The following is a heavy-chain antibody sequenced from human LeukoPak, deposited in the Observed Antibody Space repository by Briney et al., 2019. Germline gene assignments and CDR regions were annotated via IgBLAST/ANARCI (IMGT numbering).Heavy chain of an antibody. CDR3: ARQNWNDKGFFDY. CDR1: GGSISSYY. D-gene: IGHD1-1*01. V-gene: IGHV4-59*01. CDR2: LSYSGS. J-gene: IGHJ4*02. Sequence: SETLSLTCSVAGGSISSYYWSWIRQPPGKGLEWIGYLSYSGSNYNPSLKSRVTISVDTSKNQVSLKLSSVTAADTAVYYCARQNWNDKGFFDYWGQGTLVTVSS.